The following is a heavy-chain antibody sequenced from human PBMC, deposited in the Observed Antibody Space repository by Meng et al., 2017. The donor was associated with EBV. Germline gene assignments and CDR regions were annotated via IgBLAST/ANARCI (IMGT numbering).Heavy chain of an antibody. D-gene: IGHD2-8*01. CDR3: ARDRTSNRFDY. V-gene: IGHV3-21*02. CDR2: ISSNSIDI. Sequence: EVPLAESGGGLVKPGAALTLSCASSGFTLRSYSMNWVRLAPGKGLEWVSAISSNSIDIYYADLVKGRFTISRDNAKNSLFLQMNSLRAEDTAVYYCARDRTSNRFDYWGQGTLVTVSS. J-gene: IGHJ4*02. CDR1: GFTLRSYS.